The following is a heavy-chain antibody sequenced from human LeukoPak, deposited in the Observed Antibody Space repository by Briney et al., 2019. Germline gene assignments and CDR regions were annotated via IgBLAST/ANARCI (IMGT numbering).Heavy chain of an antibody. J-gene: IGHJ5*02. D-gene: IGHD2-8*02. V-gene: IGHV4-39*01. CDR2: FHYYGTT. CDR3: TTQPTGFPNWVDP. Sequence: SETLSLTCTVSGGSISSRPYSWGWIRQPPGKRLEWIGTFHYYGTTYYNPPIESRVTISVDTSKNQFSLNLRSVTAADTAVYYCTTQPTGFPNWVDPWGQGTLVTVSS. CDR1: GGSISSRPYS.